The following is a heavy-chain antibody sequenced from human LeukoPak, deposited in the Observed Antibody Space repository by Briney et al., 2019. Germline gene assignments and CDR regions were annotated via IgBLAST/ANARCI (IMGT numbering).Heavy chain of an antibody. D-gene: IGHD3-10*01. CDR1: GYTFTHYGYY. CDR2: INSNSGGT. CDR3: VRDRSLSAFAAFQI. Sequence: ASVKVSCKASGYTFTHYGYYMYWVRQASGQGLEWMGWINSNSGGTKYAQNFQGRVTMTRDTSISTVYMELSRLRSDDTAVYYCVRDRSLSAFAAFQIWGQGTRVTVSS. J-gene: IGHJ3*02. V-gene: IGHV1-2*02.